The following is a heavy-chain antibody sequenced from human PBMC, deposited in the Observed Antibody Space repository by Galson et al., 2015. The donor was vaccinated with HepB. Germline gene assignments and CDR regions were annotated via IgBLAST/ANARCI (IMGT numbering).Heavy chain of an antibody. D-gene: IGHD4-23*01. V-gene: IGHV3-23*01. J-gene: IGHJ4*02. Sequence: SLRLSCAASGFTFSSYAMSWVRQAPGKGLEWVSAISGSGGSTYYADSVKGRFTISRDNSKNTLYLQMNSLRAEDTAVYYCAKDDDYGGNWGIDYWGQGTLVTVSS. CDR2: ISGSGGST. CDR3: AKDDDYGGNWGIDY. CDR1: GFTFSSYA.